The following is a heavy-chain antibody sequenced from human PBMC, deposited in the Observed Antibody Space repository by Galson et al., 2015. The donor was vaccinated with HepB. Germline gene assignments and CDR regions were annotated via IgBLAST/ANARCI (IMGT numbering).Heavy chain of an antibody. CDR1: GFTFSSYA. J-gene: IGHJ4*02. D-gene: IGHD6-13*01. CDR2: ITGSGDGT. Sequence: SLRLSCAASGFTFSSYAISWVRQAPGKGLEWVPSITGSGDGTHYADSVKGRFTISRDNSKNTLYLQMDSLRADDTALYYCARIEGGALYNSHWFHFDSWGQGTLVTVSS. V-gene: IGHV3-23*01. CDR3: ARIEGGALYNSHWFHFDS.